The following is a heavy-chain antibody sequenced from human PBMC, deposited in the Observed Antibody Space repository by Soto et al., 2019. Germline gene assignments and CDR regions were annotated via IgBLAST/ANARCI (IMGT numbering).Heavy chain of an antibody. J-gene: IGHJ4*02. V-gene: IGHV4-34*01. Sequence: QVQLQQWGAGLLKPSETLSLTCAVYGGSFSGYYWSWIRQPPGKGLAWIGEINHSGSTNYNTSLKSRVTISVDTSKNQFSLKLSSVTAADTAVYYCARRRGGGGDCYSRWGQGTLVTVSS. D-gene: IGHD2-21*02. CDR1: GGSFSGYY. CDR2: INHSGST. CDR3: ARRRGGGGDCYSR.